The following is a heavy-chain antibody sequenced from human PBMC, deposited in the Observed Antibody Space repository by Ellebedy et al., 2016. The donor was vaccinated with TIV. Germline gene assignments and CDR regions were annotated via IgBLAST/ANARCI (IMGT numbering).Heavy chain of an antibody. D-gene: IGHD2-15*01. CDR3: ARGVVGAGNGNEY. Sequence: PGGSLRLSCAASGFTFTQYWLHWVRQAPGKGPVWVSRNNSDGSSTTYGDAVKGRFTISRDNAKNTLYLQMNSLRAEDTAAYYCARGVVGAGNGNEYWGRGTLVTVSS. CDR2: NNSDGSST. J-gene: IGHJ4*02. CDR1: GFTFTQYW. V-gene: IGHV3-74*01.